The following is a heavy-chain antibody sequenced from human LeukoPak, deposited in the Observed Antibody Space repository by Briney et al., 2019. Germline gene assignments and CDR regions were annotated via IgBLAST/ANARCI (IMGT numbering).Heavy chain of an antibody. V-gene: IGHV3-33*01. J-gene: IGHJ6*02. CDR3: ASSNYDSSGYYPYGMDV. CDR1: GFTFSSYG. CDR2: IWYDGSNK. D-gene: IGHD3-22*01. Sequence: GRSLRLSCAASGFTFSSYGMHWVRQAPGKGLERVAVIWYDGSNKYYADSVKGRFTISRDNSKNTLYLQMNSLRAEDTAVYYCASSNYDSSGYYPYGMDVWGQGTTVTVSS.